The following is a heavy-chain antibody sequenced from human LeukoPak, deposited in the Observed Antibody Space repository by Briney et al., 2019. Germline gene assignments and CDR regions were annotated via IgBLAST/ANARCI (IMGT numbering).Heavy chain of an antibody. CDR1: GGSISSGSYY. Sequence: SETLSLTCTVSGGSISSGSYYWSWIRQPAGKGLEWIGRIYTSGSTNYNPSLKSRVTISVDTSKNQFSLKLSSVTAADTAVYYCARDGWGQYCSGGSCYSGGGENWFDPWGQGTLVTVSS. CDR2: IYTSGST. J-gene: IGHJ5*02. D-gene: IGHD2-15*01. V-gene: IGHV4-61*02. CDR3: ARDGWGQYCSGGSCYSGGGENWFDP.